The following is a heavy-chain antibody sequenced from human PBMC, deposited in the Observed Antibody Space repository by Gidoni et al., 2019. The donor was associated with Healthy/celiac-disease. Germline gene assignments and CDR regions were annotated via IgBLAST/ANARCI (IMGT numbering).Heavy chain of an antibody. CDR1: GFTFSSYA. D-gene: IGHD3-16*01. CDR2: ISGSGGST. Sequence: EVQLLESGGGLGQHGGSLRLSCVASGFTFSSYAMSWVRQARGKGLEWVSAISGSGGSTYYADSVKGRCKISRDHSKNTLYRQRNSLRAEDTAVYYCAKLGKDAFDIWGQGTMVTVSS. V-gene: IGHV3-23*01. CDR3: AKLGKDAFDI. J-gene: IGHJ3*02.